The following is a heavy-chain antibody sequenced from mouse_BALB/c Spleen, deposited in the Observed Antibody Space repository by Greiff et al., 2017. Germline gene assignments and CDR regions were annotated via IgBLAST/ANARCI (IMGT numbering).Heavy chain of an antibody. V-gene: IGHV1-80*01. CDR2: IYPGDGDT. J-gene: IGHJ4*01. CDR3: ARSRGNYVPYAMDY. Sequence: QVQLKESGAELVRPGSSVKISCKASGYAFSSYWMNWVKQRPGQGLEWIGQIYPGDGDTNYNGKFKGKATLTADKSSSTAYMQLSSLTSEDSAVYFCARSRGNYVPYAMDYWGQGTSVTVSS. CDR1: GYAFSSYW. D-gene: IGHD2-1*01.